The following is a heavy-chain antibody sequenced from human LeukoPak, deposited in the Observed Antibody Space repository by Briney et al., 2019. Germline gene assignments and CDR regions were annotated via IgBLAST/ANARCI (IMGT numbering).Heavy chain of an antibody. CDR2: IYNGGST. Sequence: GGSLRLSCAASGVTFSSNYRSWVRQAPGKGLEWVSVIYNGGSTYYADSVKGRFTISRDNSKNTLYLQMNSLSAEDTAVYYCARDGIPDVWGQGTTVTVSS. D-gene: IGHD2-21*01. V-gene: IGHV3-53*01. CDR1: GVTFSSNY. J-gene: IGHJ6*02. CDR3: ARDGIPDV.